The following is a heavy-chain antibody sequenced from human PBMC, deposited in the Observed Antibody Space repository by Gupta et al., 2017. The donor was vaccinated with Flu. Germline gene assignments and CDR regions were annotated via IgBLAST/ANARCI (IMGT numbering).Heavy chain of an antibody. CDR2: IYTSGST. CDR3: ARGANSGGAYRPVDY. D-gene: IGHD1-26*01. V-gene: IGHV4-4*07. CDR1: GGSISSYY. Sequence: QVQLQESGPGLVKPSATLSLTCTVSGGSISSYYWSWIRQPAGKGLEWIGRIYTSGSTNYNPSLKSRVTMSVDTSKNQFSLKLSSVTAADTAVYYCARGANSGGAYRPVDYWGQGTLVTVSS. J-gene: IGHJ4*02.